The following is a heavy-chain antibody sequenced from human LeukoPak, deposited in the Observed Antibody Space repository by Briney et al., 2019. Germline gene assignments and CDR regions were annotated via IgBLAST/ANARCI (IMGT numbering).Heavy chain of an antibody. D-gene: IGHD1-7*01. V-gene: IGHV3-21*01. CDR3: ARGATDTTRWFDP. J-gene: IGHJ5*02. CDR2: ISSSSSYI. CDR1: GFTFSSYA. Sequence: GGSLRLSCAVSGFTFSSYAMSWVRQAPGKGLEWVSSISSSSSYIYYAGSVKGRFTISRDNAKNSLYLQMNGLRAEDTAAYYCARGATDTTRWFDPWGQGTLVTVSS.